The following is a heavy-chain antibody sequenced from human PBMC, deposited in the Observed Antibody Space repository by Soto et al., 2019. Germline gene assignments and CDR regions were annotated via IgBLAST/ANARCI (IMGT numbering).Heavy chain of an antibody. Sequence: GGSLRLSCAASGFTFSSYGMHWVRQAPGKGLEWVAVIWYDGSNKYYADSVKGRLTISRDNSKNTLYLQMNSLRAEDTAVYYCARGPIVVVPAAIRYYYYGMDVWGQGTTVTVSS. CDR3: ARGPIVVVPAAIRYYYYGMDV. CDR2: IWYDGSNK. V-gene: IGHV3-33*01. J-gene: IGHJ6*02. D-gene: IGHD2-2*02. CDR1: GFTFSSYG.